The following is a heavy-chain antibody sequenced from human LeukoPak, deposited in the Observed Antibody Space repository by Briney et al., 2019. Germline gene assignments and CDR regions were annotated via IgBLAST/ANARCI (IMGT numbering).Heavy chain of an antibody. V-gene: IGHV1-8*01. CDR3: ARGLYFDWSIRDDAFDI. Sequence: ASVKVSCKASGYTFTSYDINWVRQATGQGLEWMGWMNPNSGNTGYAQKFQGRVTMTRNTSISTAYMELSSLRSEDTAVYYCARGLYFDWSIRDDAFDIWGQGTMVTVSS. CDR2: MNPNSGNT. J-gene: IGHJ3*02. D-gene: IGHD3-9*01. CDR1: GYTFTSYD.